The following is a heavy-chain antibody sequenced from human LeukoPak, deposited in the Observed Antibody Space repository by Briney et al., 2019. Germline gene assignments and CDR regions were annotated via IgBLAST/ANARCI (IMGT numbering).Heavy chain of an antibody. V-gene: IGHV3-30*18. CDR3: AKDHYPHDYSYVDY. J-gene: IGHJ4*02. CDR2: ISYDGSNK. D-gene: IGHD5-12*01. Sequence: GGSLRLSCAASGFTFSSYGMHWVRQAPGKGLEWVAVISYDGSNKYYADSVKGRFTISRDNSKNTLYLQMNSLRTEDTALYYCAKDHYPHDYSYVDYWGQGTLVTVSS. CDR1: GFTFSSYG.